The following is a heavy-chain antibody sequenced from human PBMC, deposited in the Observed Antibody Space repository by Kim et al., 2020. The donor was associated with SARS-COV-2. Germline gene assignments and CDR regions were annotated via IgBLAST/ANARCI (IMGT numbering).Heavy chain of an antibody. Sequence: DSVKGQFTTSRDNSKNPLYLQMNSRRAEDTAGYYCAKDRYYYDSSGYLDYWGQGTLVTVSS. J-gene: IGHJ4*02. D-gene: IGHD3-22*01. CDR3: AKDRYYYDSSGYLDY. V-gene: IGHV3-30*02.